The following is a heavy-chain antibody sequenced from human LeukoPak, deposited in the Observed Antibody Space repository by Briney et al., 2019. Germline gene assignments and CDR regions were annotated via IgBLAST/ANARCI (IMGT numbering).Heavy chain of an antibody. CDR3: AKVGGYYDFWSGYRGFDY. D-gene: IGHD3-3*01. Sequence: PGGSLRLSCAASGFTFSSYAMSWVRQAPGKGLEWVSAISGSGGSTYYADSVKGRFTISRDNSKSTLYLQMNSLRAEDTAVYYCAKVGGYYDFWSGYRGFDYWGQGTLVTVSS. J-gene: IGHJ4*02. CDR2: ISGSGGST. CDR1: GFTFSSYA. V-gene: IGHV3-23*01.